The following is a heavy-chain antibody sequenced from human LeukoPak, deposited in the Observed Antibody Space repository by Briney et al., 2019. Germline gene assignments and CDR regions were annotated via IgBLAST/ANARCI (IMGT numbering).Heavy chain of an antibody. CDR2: ISGSGGST. D-gene: IGHD4-17*01. Sequence: GGSLRLSCAASGFTFSSYAMSWVRQAPGKGLEWVSAISGSGGSTYYADSVKGRFTISRDNSKNTLYLQMNSLRAEDTAVYYCAKDGPDYGDHVSYFDYWGQGTLVTVSS. CDR1: GFTFSSYA. CDR3: AKDGPDYGDHVSYFDY. J-gene: IGHJ4*02. V-gene: IGHV3-23*01.